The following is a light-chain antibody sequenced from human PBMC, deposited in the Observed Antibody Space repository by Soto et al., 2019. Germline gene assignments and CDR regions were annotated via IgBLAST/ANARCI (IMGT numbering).Light chain of an antibody. CDR3: SYYAGSTSV. Sequence: QSALTQPRSASGSPGVSVAISCTGTSSDVARYNYVSWYQQHPGKAPKLMIYEVNKRPSGVPDRLSCSKSNNTASLALSGLHAKDEADYYSSYYAGSTSVFG. CDR2: EVN. CDR1: SSDVARYNY. J-gene: IGLJ1*01. V-gene: IGLV2-8*01.